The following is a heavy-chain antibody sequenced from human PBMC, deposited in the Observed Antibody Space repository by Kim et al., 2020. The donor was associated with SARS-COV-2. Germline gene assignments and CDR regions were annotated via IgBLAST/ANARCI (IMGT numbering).Heavy chain of an antibody. J-gene: IGHJ4*02. D-gene: IGHD3-9*01. V-gene: IGHV4-30-2*04. Sequence: YNPSLKSRVTISVDTSKNQFSLKLRSVTAADTAVYYCARESPLDWSSPDYWGQGTLVTVSS. CDR3: ARESPLDWSSPDY.